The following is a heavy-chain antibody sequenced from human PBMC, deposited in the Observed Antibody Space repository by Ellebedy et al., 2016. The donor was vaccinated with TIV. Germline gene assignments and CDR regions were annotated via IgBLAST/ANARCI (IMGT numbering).Heavy chain of an antibody. CDR1: GFTLSDYN. V-gene: IGHV3-11*01. Sequence: GESLKISCGASGFTLSDYNMNWIRQAPGKGLEWVSYISRSGSTIYYADSVKGRFTISRDSAKNSLFLQMNILRAEDTAVYYCARDPTTEYGDYNWFDPWGQGTLVTVSS. CDR3: ARDPTTEYGDYNWFDP. CDR2: ISRSGSTI. J-gene: IGHJ5*02. D-gene: IGHD4-17*01.